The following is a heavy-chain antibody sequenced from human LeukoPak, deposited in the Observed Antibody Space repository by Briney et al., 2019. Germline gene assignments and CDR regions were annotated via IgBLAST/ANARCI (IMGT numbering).Heavy chain of an antibody. V-gene: IGHV3-48*03. CDR1: GFTFSSYE. Sequence: GGSLRLSCAASGFTFSSYEMNWVRQAPGKGLEWVSYISSSGSTIYYADSVKGRFTISRDNAKNSLYLQMNSLRAEDTAVYYCARPGYLVVQGYFDYWGQGTLVTVSS. CDR2: ISSSGSTI. CDR3: ARPGYLVVQGYFDY. D-gene: IGHD2-15*01. J-gene: IGHJ4*02.